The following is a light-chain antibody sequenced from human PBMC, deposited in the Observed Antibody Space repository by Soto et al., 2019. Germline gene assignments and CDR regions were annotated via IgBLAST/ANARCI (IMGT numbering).Light chain of an antibody. V-gene: IGKV1-5*01. CDR3: QHYYGFSRT. CDR1: QGVVSW. J-gene: IGKJ1*01. CDR2: DAS. Sequence: DIQMTQSPSTLSASVGDRVTITCRASQGVVSWLAWYQQKPGKAPKLLIYDASSLESGVPSRFSGSGAGTEFTLTISSLQPDDFATYYCQHYYGFSRTFGQGTKVEIK.